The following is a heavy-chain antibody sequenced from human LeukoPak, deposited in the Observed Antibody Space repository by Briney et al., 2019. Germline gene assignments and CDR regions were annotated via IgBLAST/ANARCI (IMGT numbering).Heavy chain of an antibody. CDR3: ARSYYGGNPTLDY. V-gene: IGHV1-2*02. Sequence: GASVKVSCKASGYTFTGYYMHWVRQAPGQGLEWMGWINPNSGGTNYAQKFQGRVTMTRDTSISTAYMELSRLRSDDTAVYYCARSYYGGNPTLDYWGQGTLVTVSS. J-gene: IGHJ4*02. D-gene: IGHD4-23*01. CDR1: GYTFTGYY. CDR2: INPNSGGT.